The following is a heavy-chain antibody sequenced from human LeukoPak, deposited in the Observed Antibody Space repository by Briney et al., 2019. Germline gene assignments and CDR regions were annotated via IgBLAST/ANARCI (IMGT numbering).Heavy chain of an antibody. CDR1: GFTFSSYA. Sequence: GRSLRLSCAASGFTFSSYAMPWVRQAPGKGLEWVAVISYDGSNKYYADSVKGRFTISRDNSKNTLYLQMNSLRAEDTAVYYCARELTGYYVYYFDYWGQGTLVTVSS. D-gene: IGHD3-9*01. CDR2: ISYDGSNK. CDR3: ARELTGYYVYYFDY. J-gene: IGHJ4*02. V-gene: IGHV3-30-3*01.